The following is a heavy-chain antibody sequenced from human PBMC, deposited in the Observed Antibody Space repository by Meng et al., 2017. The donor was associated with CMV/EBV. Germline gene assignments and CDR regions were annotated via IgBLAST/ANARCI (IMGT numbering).Heavy chain of an antibody. CDR1: GFTFSSYW. J-gene: IGHJ6*02. Sequence: GESLKISCAASGFTFSSYWMSWVRQAPGKGLERVANIKQDGSEKYYVDSVKGRFTISRDNAKNSLYLQMNSLRAEDTAVYYCARGDVPAPPFPYYYGMDVWGQGTTVTVSS. CDR2: IKQDGSEK. D-gene: IGHD2-2*01. V-gene: IGHV3-7*01. CDR3: ARGDVPAPPFPYYYGMDV.